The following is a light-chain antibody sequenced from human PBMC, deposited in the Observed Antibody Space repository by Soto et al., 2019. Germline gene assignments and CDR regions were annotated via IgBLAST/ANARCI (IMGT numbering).Light chain of an antibody. CDR2: AVS. J-gene: IGLJ3*02. CDR1: SSDVGAHNL. CDR3: SSYTANSALVV. Sequence: QSALTQPASVSGSPGQSITISCSGTSSDVGAHNLVSWYQQHPGRAPKLMIYAVSNRPSGVSSRFSGSKSGNTASLTISRLQTEDEADYYCSSYTANSALVVFGGGTKLTVL. V-gene: IGLV2-14*01.